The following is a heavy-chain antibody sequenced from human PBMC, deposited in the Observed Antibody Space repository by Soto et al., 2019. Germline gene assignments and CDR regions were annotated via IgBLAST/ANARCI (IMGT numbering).Heavy chain of an antibody. CDR2: IHHSGRT. CDR3: ARGGGYCSSTSCYTYFFDC. V-gene: IGHV4-61*01. D-gene: IGHD2-2*01. CDR1: SDSVSSSSYY. J-gene: IGHJ4*02. Sequence: PSETLSLTCTVSSDSVSSSSYYWSWVRQPPGKGLEWIGYIHHSGRTNFNPSLKSRVTISVDTSKNQFSLRLSSVTAADTAMYYCARGGGYCSSTSCYTYFFDCWGQGTPVTVSS.